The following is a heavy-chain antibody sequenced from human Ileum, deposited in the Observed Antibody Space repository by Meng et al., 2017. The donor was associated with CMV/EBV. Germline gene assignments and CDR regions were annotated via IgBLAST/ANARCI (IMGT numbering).Heavy chain of an antibody. CDR1: GYTFTGYY. CDR3: AGEWVPTCSTTNCHTGMDY. V-gene: IGHV1-2*02. D-gene: IGHD2-2*01. CDR2: IIPNNGGT. Sequence: SVKVSCKASGYTFTGYYIHWVRQAPGQGLEWMGWIIPNNGGTNYAQKFQGRVTMTRDTSISTAYMELSSLRSYDTAVDYFAGEWVPTCSTTNCHTGMDYWGQGTLVTVSS. J-gene: IGHJ4*02.